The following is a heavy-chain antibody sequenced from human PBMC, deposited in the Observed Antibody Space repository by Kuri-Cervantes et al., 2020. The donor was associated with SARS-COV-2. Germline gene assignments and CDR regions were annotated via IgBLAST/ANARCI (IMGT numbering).Heavy chain of an antibody. CDR2: IWYDGSNK. Sequence: GGSLRLSCAASGFTFSSYGMHWVRQAPGKGLEWVAVIWYDGSNKYYADSVKGRFTISRDNSKNTLYLQMNSLRAEDTAVYYCAKDCSSTSCDDAFDIWGQGTVVTVSS. D-gene: IGHD2-2*01. CDR1: GFTFSSYG. CDR3: AKDCSSTSCDDAFDI. V-gene: IGHV3-33*06. J-gene: IGHJ3*02.